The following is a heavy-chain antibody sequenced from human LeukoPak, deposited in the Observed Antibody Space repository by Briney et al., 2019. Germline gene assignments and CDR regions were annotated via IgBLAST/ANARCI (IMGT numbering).Heavy chain of an antibody. D-gene: IGHD3-22*01. CDR2: IKPDGSEK. CDR3: TSGLNHDSGG. CDR1: GLSFSGTW. Sequence: GGSLRLSCATSGLSFSGTWMTWVRQAPGKGLECVANIKPDGSEKYYLDSVKGRFTVSRDNAKKSLYLQMNSLRVEDTAIYYCTSGLNHDSGGWGQGTLVTVSS. V-gene: IGHV3-7*01. J-gene: IGHJ4*02.